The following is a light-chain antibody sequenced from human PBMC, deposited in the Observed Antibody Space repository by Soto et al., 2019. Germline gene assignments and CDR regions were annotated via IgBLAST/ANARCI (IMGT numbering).Light chain of an antibody. CDR2: EVT. J-gene: IGLJ2*01. V-gene: IGLV2-8*01. Sequence: QSALTQPPSASGSPGQSVTISCTGTSSDVGRYNYVSWYQQHPGKAPKLMIYEVTKRPSGVPDRFFGSKSGYTASLTVSGLQAEDEADYYCSSYAGSNNSVFGGGTKLTVL. CDR3: SSYAGSNNSV. CDR1: SSDVGRYNY.